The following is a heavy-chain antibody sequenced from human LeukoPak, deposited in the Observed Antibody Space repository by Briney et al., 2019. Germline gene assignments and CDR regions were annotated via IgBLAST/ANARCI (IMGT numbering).Heavy chain of an antibody. Sequence: GGSLRLSCEASGFTFSTYGMQWVRQAPGKGLEWVAVIWYDGSNKNYAASVKGRFTISRDNRKNLLHLQMNSLRPDDSAVYYCVKDLGSAITSALALDVWGQGTTVTVSS. V-gene: IGHV3-33*03. CDR2: IWYDGSNK. J-gene: IGHJ6*02. CDR1: GFTFSTYG. CDR3: VKDLGSAITSALALDV. D-gene: IGHD2-15*01.